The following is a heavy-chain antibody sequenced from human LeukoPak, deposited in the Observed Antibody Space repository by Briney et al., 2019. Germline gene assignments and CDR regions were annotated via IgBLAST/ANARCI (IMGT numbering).Heavy chain of an antibody. V-gene: IGHV3-23*01. D-gene: IGHD1-26*01. Sequence: PGGSLRLSCVVSGISLSNYAMTWVRQAPGKGLEWVSYISERGGSTTYADSVKGRFTISRDTSLNTLYLQMNSLRAEDTAVYYCARSGSGSYYTFDYWGQGTLVTVSS. CDR3: ARSGSGSYYTFDY. J-gene: IGHJ4*02. CDR1: GISLSNYA. CDR2: ISERGGST.